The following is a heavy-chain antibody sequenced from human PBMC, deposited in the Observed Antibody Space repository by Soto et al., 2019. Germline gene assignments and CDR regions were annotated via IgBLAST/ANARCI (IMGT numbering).Heavy chain of an antibody. Sequence: EVQLLESGGGLAQPGGSLRLSCAASGFTFSSYAMSWVRQAPGKGLEWVSAISGSGGSTYYADSVKGRFTISRDNSKNTLYLQMNSLRAEDTAVYYCAKVKSSSWYRFDYWGQGTLVTVSS. CDR1: GFTFSSYA. J-gene: IGHJ4*02. D-gene: IGHD6-13*01. V-gene: IGHV3-23*01. CDR2: ISGSGGST. CDR3: AKVKSSSWYRFDY.